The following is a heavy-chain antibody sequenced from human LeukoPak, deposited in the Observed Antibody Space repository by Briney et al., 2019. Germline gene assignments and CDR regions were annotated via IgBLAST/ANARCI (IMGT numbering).Heavy chain of an antibody. D-gene: IGHD3-22*01. Sequence: ASVKVSCKASGYTFTSYYMHWVRQAPGQGLEWMGIINPSGGSTNYAQKFQGRVTITTDESTSTAYMELSSLRSEDTAVYYCARDYYDSSGYYRLDYWGQGTLVTVSS. CDR2: INPSGGST. V-gene: IGHV1-46*01. CDR3: ARDYYDSSGYYRLDY. CDR1: GYTFTSYY. J-gene: IGHJ4*02.